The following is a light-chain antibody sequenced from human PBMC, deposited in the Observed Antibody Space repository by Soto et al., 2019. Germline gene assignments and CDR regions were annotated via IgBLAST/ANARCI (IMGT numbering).Light chain of an antibody. J-gene: IGLJ1*01. V-gene: IGLV2-14*01. CDR1: SSDIDKSNC. CDR2: EAS. Sequence: HSALTQPASVSGSPGQSITNTCPGTSSDIDKSNCVSRYQQHPGRAPRLLIYEASYRPSGLSHRSSGSKFGNTASLTISGLQAEDEADYHCSSYSSGSTLYVFGTGTKVTVL. CDR3: SSYSSGSTLYV.